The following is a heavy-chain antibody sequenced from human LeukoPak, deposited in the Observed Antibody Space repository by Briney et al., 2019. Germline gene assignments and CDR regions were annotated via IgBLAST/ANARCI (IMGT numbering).Heavy chain of an antibody. D-gene: IGHD3-3*01. V-gene: IGHV4-30-4*01. CDR3: ARDLWFIYGVGNYGMDV. CDR2: IYYSGST. Sequence: PSETLSLTCTVSGGSISSGDYYWSWIRQPPGKGLEWIGYIYYSGSTYYNPSLKSRVTISVDTSKNQFSLKLSSVTAADTAVYYCARDLWFIYGVGNYGMDVWGQGTTVTVSS. J-gene: IGHJ6*02. CDR1: GGSISSGDYY.